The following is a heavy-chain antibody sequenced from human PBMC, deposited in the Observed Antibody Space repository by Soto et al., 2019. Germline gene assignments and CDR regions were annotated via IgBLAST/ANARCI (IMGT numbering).Heavy chain of an antibody. Sequence: QVQLVESGGGVVQPGRSLRLSCAASGFTFSSYGMHWVRQAPGKGLEWVAVISYDGSNKYYADSVKGRFTISRDNCKNSLYLQMNSLRAEDTAVYYCAKKVGSACSGGSFEPGAFDIWGQGTMVTVSS. J-gene: IGHJ3*02. CDR1: GFTFSSYG. CDR2: ISYDGSNK. D-gene: IGHD2-15*01. V-gene: IGHV3-30*18. CDR3: AKKVGSACSGGSFEPGAFDI.